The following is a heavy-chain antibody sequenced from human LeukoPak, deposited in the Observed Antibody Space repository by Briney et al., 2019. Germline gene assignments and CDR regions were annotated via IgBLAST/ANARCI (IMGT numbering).Heavy chain of an antibody. CDR2: ISASGGIT. CDR1: RFTFSSYA. D-gene: IGHD2-2*01. Sequence: GGSLRLSCAASRFTFSSYAMNWVRQAPGQGLEWVSGISASGGITFYADSVKGRFTISRDNSKNTLYLQMNSLRVEDTAIYYCAKDDIPAFATGYMDVWGKGTTVTVSS. CDR3: AKDDIPAFATGYMDV. J-gene: IGHJ6*03. V-gene: IGHV3-23*01.